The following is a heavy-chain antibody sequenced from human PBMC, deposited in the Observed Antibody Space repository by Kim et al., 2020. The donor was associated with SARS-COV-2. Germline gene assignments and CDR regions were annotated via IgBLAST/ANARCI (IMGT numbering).Heavy chain of an antibody. D-gene: IGHD4-17*01. CDR2: IYYSGST. CDR1: GGSISSGGYY. V-gene: IGHV4-31*03. Sequence: SETLSLTCTVSGGSISSGGYYWSWIRQHPGNGLEWIGYIYYSGSTYYNPSLKSRVTISVDTSKNQFSLKLSSVTAADTAVYYCAGYGGQRPFDYWGQGTLVTVSS. J-gene: IGHJ4*02. CDR3: AGYGGQRPFDY.